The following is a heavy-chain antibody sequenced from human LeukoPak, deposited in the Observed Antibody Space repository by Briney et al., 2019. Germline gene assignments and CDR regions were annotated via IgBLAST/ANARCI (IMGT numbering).Heavy chain of an antibody. Sequence: GGSLRLSCAASGFAFSSFNMHWVRQAPGKGLVWVSRLKSDGSTAMYADSVQGRFTISRDNARNTVHLLMSSLTVEDTGVYYCARGIYGDPVAFDSWGQGALVTVSS. J-gene: IGHJ4*02. V-gene: IGHV3-74*03. CDR1: GFAFSSFN. CDR3: ARGIYGDPVAFDS. D-gene: IGHD4-17*01. CDR2: LKSDGSTA.